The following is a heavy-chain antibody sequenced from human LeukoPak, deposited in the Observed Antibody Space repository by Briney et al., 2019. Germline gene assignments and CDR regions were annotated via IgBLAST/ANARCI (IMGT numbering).Heavy chain of an antibody. D-gene: IGHD1-26*01. J-gene: IGHJ4*02. V-gene: IGHV3-7*04. CDR3: ARDLGYYRADY. Sequence: GGSLRLSCAASGFTFSSYWMSWVRQAPGKGLEWVADIKGDGSDNHYVDSVRGRFTISRHNAKNSLYLQMNSLRAEDTAVYYCARDLGYYRADYWGQGTLVTVSS. CDR1: GFTFSSYW. CDR2: IKGDGSDN.